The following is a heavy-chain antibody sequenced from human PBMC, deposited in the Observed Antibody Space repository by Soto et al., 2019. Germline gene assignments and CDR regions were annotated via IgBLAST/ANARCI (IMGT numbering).Heavy chain of an antibody. D-gene: IGHD6-6*01. J-gene: IGHJ6*02. Sequence: QVQLQESGPGLVKPSETLSLTCTVSGGSISSYYWSWIRQPPGKGLEWIGYIYYSGSTNYNPSLKRRVTISVDTSKNQFSLKLSSVTAADTAVYYCAREYSSSPSESYYYYYGMDVWGQGTTVTVSS. CDR2: IYYSGST. CDR3: AREYSSSPSESYYYYYGMDV. CDR1: GGSISSYY. V-gene: IGHV4-59*01.